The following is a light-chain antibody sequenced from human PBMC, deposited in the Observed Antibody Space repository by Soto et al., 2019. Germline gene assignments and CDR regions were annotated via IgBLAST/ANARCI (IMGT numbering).Light chain of an antibody. Sequence: DIQMTQSPSSVSASVGDRVAITCRASQGISSWLAWYQQKPGKAPKLLIFAASSLQSGVPSRLSGSRSGPDFTLTISSLQTEDFATYYCQQSYSSPPTFGQGTKVDIK. CDR1: QGISSW. V-gene: IGKV1-12*01. J-gene: IGKJ1*01. CDR3: QQSYSSPPT. CDR2: AAS.